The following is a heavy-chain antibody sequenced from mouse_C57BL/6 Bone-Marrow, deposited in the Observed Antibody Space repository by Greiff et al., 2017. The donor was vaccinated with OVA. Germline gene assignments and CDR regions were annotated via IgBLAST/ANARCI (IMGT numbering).Heavy chain of an antibody. CDR3: AIKGHYYGSSHYAMDY. J-gene: IGHJ4*01. CDR2: IHPSDSDT. Sequence: VQLQQPGAELVKPGASVKVSCKASGYTFTSYWMHWVKQRPGQGLEWIGRIHPSDSDTNYNQKFKGKATLTVDKSSSTAYMQLSSLTSEDSAVYYCAIKGHYYGSSHYAMDYWGQGTSVTVSS. CDR1: GYTFTSYW. D-gene: IGHD1-1*01. V-gene: IGHV1-74*01.